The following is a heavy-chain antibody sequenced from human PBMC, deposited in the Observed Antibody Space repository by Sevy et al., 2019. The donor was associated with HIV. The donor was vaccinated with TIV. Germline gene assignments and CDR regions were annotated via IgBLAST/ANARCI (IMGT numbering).Heavy chain of an antibody. D-gene: IGHD6-13*01. Sequence: GGSLRLSCAASGFTFSNYAMHWVRQSPGKGLEWVAVILYDGSNNNYSDSVKGRFTISRDDSKNTLYLQMISLRPEDTAAYYCARGLYLGYSSSWYYFDSWGQGIRVTVSS. CDR3: ARGLYLGYSSSWYYFDS. V-gene: IGHV3-30-3*01. CDR2: ILYDGSNN. J-gene: IGHJ4*02. CDR1: GFTFSNYA.